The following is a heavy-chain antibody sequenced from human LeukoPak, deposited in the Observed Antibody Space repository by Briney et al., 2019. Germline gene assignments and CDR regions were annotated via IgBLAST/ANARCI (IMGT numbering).Heavy chain of an antibody. CDR3: ASEDVDTGDF. Sequence: GRSLRLSCAGSGFTFTNAGIHWVRLAAGKGLEWVSFISYDGTNKYYSDSVDGRFTVSRLNSQNTVYLQMTDLRPDDTATYYCASEDVDTGDFWGQGTLVTVSS. V-gene: IGHV3-30*01. D-gene: IGHD5-18*01. CDR1: GFTFTNAG. CDR2: ISYDGTNK. J-gene: IGHJ4*02.